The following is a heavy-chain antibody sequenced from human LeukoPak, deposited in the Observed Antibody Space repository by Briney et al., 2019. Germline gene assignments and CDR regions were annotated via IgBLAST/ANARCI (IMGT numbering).Heavy chain of an antibody. J-gene: IGHJ4*02. CDR2: IYPGDSDT. Sequence: GESLKISCKGSGYSFTSYWIGRVRQMPGKGLEWMGIIYPGDSDTRYSPSFQGQVTISADKSISTAYLQWSSLKASDTAMYYCARLPSYYDSLTGCYPPYYFDYWGQGTLVTVSS. CDR3: ARLPSYYDSLTGCYPPYYFDY. D-gene: IGHD3-9*01. CDR1: GYSFTSYW. V-gene: IGHV5-51*01.